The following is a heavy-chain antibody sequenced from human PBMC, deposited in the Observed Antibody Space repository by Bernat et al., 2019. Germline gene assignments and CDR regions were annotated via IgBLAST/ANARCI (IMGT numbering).Heavy chain of an antibody. CDR1: GFTFSSYA. J-gene: IGHJ4*02. CDR3: AAVTTFPFY. V-gene: IGHV3-30*01. Sequence: QVQLVGSGGGVVQPGRSLRLSCAASGFTFSSYAMHWVRQAPGKGLEWVAVISYDGSNKYYADSVKGRFTISRDNSKNTLYLQMNSLRAEDTAVYYCAAVTTFPFYWGQGTLVTVSS. CDR2: ISYDGSNK. D-gene: IGHD4-17*01.